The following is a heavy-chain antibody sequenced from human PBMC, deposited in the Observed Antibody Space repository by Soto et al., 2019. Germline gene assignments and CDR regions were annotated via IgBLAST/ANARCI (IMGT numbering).Heavy chain of an antibody. J-gene: IGHJ6*02. Sequence: EVQLVESGGGLVQPGKSLRLSCAASGFTFDDFAMHWVRQVPGKGLEWVSTISWYSDTIAYADSVRGRFTISRDNAKKSLYLQMNSLRVEDTALYYCAKDVRYSSGRYVMDVWGQGTTVTVSS. CDR3: AKDVRYSSGRYVMDV. V-gene: IGHV3-9*01. D-gene: IGHD6-19*01. CDR1: GFTFDDFA. CDR2: ISWYSDTI.